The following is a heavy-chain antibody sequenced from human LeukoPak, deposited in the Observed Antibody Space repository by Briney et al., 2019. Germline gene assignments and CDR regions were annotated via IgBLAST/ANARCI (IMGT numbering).Heavy chain of an antibody. CDR1: GFTVSSNY. Sequence: GGSLRLSCAASGFTVSSNYMSWVRQAPGKGLEWVSAISGGGGSTYYADSVKGRFTISRDNSKNTLYLQMNSLRAEDTAVYYCAKTPWTNYGSFDYWGQGTLVTVSS. D-gene: IGHD3-10*01. J-gene: IGHJ4*02. CDR2: ISGGGGST. V-gene: IGHV3-23*01. CDR3: AKTPWTNYGSFDY.